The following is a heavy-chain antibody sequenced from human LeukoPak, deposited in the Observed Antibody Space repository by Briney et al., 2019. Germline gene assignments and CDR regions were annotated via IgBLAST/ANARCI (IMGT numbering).Heavy chain of an antibody. CDR3: ARRPTGSIAVAGNYFDY. V-gene: IGHV4-59*04. Sequence: SETLSLTCTVSGGSISNYYWSWIRQPPGKGLEWIGYIYYSGSTYYNPSLKSRVTISVDTSKNQFSLKLSSVTAADTAVYYCARRPTGSIAVAGNYFDYWGQGTLVTVSS. J-gene: IGHJ4*02. D-gene: IGHD6-19*01. CDR2: IYYSGST. CDR1: GGSISNYY.